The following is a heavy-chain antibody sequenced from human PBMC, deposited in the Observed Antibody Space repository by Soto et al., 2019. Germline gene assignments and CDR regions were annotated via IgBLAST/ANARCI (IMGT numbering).Heavy chain of an antibody. CDR2: ISAYNGNT. D-gene: IGHD3-22*01. J-gene: IGHJ4*02. V-gene: IGHV1-18*01. Sequence: ASVKVSCKASGYTFTSYGISWVRQAPGQGLEWMGWISAYNGNTNYAQKLQGRVTMTTDTSTSTAYMELRSLRSDDTAVYYCERDGPDYYDSSGYLAYWGQGTLVTVSS. CDR1: GYTFTSYG. CDR3: ERDGPDYYDSSGYLAY.